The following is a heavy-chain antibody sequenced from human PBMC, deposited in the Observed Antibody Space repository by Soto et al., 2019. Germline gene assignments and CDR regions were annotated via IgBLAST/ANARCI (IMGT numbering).Heavy chain of an antibody. D-gene: IGHD4-17*01. CDR1: GGSISSSSYY. Sequence: SETLSLTCTVSGGSISSSSYYWGWIRQPPGKGLEWIGSIYYSGSTYYNPSLKSRVTISVDTSKNQFSLKLSSVTAADTAVYYCARHRGGDYTVTEIYYYYYYMDVWGKGTTVTVSS. J-gene: IGHJ6*03. V-gene: IGHV4-39*01. CDR2: IYYSGST. CDR3: ARHRGGDYTVTEIYYYYYYMDV.